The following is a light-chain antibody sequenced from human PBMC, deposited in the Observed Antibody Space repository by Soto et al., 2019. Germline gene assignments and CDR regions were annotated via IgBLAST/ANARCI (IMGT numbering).Light chain of an antibody. CDR2: GAS. V-gene: IGKV3-20*01. CDR3: QQYGNSPPIT. J-gene: IGKJ4*01. CDR1: QSVSSNY. Sequence: EILLTQSPGTLSLSPGERATLSCRASQSVSSNYLAWYQQKPGQAPRLLIYGASTRATGIPDRFSGSGSGTDFTLTISRLEPEDFAVYYCQQYGNSPPITFGGGTKVDI.